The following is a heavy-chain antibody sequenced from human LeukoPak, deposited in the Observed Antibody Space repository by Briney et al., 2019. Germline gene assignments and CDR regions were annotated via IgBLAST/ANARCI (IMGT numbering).Heavy chain of an antibody. Sequence: PGGSLRLSCTASGYTFSDYSMHWVRQAPGKGLEWVSAISNSGVVKFYADSLKGRFTISRDNSKNTLYLQMNNLTDQDTAIYYGTKDATALTSGIAASSHEFWGQGTLVTVSS. J-gene: IGHJ4*02. CDR2: ISNSGVVK. V-gene: IGHV3-30*18. D-gene: IGHD6-13*01. CDR3: TKDATALTSGIAASSHEF. CDR1: GYTFSDYS.